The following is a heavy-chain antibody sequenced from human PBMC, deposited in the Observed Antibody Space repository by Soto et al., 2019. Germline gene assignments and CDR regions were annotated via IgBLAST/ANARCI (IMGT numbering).Heavy chain of an antibody. CDR3: ARGDGYYYFDY. J-gene: IGHJ4*02. Sequence: QVQPVQSGDEVKKPGASVKDSCKASGYTFTSYAMHWMRQAPGQRVEWMGWINAGNGNTKYSQKFQGRVTITRDTSASTAYMELSSLRSEDTAVNYCARGDGYYYFDYWGQGTLVTVSS. CDR1: GYTFTSYA. D-gene: IGHD3-22*01. CDR2: INAGNGNT. V-gene: IGHV1-3*01.